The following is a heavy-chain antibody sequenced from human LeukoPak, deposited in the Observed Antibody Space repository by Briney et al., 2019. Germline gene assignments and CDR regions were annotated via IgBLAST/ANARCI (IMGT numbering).Heavy chain of an antibody. V-gene: IGHV3-21*04. CDR2: ISSSSSYI. Sequence: PGGSLRLSCAASGFTFSSYSMNWVRQAPGKGLEWVSSISSSSSYIYYADSVKGRFTISRDNAKNSLYLQMNSLRAEDTAVYYCARDHHRVGPTPFDPWGQGTLVTVSS. CDR3: ARDHHRVGPTPFDP. D-gene: IGHD1-26*01. J-gene: IGHJ5*02. CDR1: GFTFSSYS.